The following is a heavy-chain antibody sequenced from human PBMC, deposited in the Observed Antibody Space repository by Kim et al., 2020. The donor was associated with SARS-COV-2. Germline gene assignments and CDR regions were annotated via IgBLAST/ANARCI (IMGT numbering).Heavy chain of an antibody. CDR3: ARDGIGYDSSGYYYASFGFDY. J-gene: IGHJ4*02. Sequence: GGSLRLSCAASGFTFSSYGMHWVRQAPGKGLEWVAVIWYDGSNKYYADSVKGRFTISRDNSKNTLYLQMNSLRAEDTAVYYCARDGIGYDSSGYYYASFGFDYWGQGTLVTVSS. D-gene: IGHD3-22*01. V-gene: IGHV3-33*01. CDR2: IWYDGSNK. CDR1: GFTFSSYG.